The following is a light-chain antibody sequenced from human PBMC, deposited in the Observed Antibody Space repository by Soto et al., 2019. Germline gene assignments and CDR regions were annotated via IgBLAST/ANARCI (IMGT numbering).Light chain of an antibody. J-gene: IGLJ2*01. CDR3: QAWDSSTAEV. CDR1: KLGDKY. V-gene: IGLV3-1*01. CDR2: QDS. Sequence: SYELTQPPSVSVSPGQTASITCSGDKLGDKYACWYQQKPDQSPVLVIYQDSKRPSGIPERFSGSNSGNTATLTISGTQAMDEADYYCQAWDSSTAEVFGGGTKLTVL.